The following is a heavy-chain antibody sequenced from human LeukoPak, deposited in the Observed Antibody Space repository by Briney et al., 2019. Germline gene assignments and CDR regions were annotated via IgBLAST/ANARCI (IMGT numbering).Heavy chain of an antibody. CDR2: ITSSSTYI. D-gene: IGHD1/OR15-1a*01. J-gene: IGHJ3*02. CDR3: ARETRTLGDAFDI. Sequence: PGGSLRLSCAASGFSFSSYSMNWVRQAPGKGLEWVSFITSSSTYIDYADSVKGRFTISRDNAKNSLYLQMNSLRAEDTAIYYCARETRTLGDAFDIWGQGTMVTVSS. CDR1: GFSFSSYS. V-gene: IGHV3-21*01.